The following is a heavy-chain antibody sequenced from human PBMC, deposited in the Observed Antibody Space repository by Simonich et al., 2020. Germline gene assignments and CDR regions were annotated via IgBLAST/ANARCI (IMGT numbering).Heavy chain of an antibody. J-gene: IGHJ2*01. Sequence: EVQLVESGGGLVQPGGSLRLSCAASGFTFSSYCMSWVRQAQGKGLGWVAKIKQGGSEKYYVDSVKGRFTNSRDNAKNSLYLQMNSLRAEDTAVYYCAREYSSSSDPYWYFDLWGRGTLVTVSS. CDR2: IKQGGSEK. CDR3: AREYSSSSDPYWYFDL. CDR1: GFTFSSYC. V-gene: IGHV3-7*01. D-gene: IGHD6-6*01.